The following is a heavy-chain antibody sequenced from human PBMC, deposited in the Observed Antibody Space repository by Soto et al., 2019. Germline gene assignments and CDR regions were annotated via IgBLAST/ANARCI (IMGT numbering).Heavy chain of an antibody. CDR1: GFTFSSYS. CDR3: AREKGIVVVPAAVFDY. Sequence: GGSLRLSCAASGFTFSSYSMNWVRQAPGKGLERVSYISSSSSTIYYADSVKGRFTISRDNAKNSLYLQMNSLRDEDTAVYYCAREKGIVVVPAAVFDYWGQGTLVTVSS. CDR2: ISSSSSTI. V-gene: IGHV3-48*02. J-gene: IGHJ4*02. D-gene: IGHD2-2*01.